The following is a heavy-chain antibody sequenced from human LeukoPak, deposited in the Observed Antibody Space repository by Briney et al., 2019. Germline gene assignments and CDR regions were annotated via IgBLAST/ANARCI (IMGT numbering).Heavy chain of an antibody. D-gene: IGHD3-9*01. V-gene: IGHV1-8*01. J-gene: IGHJ4*01. CDR3: ATAHTDYDILTGYYEFDY. CDR1: GYTFISYD. CDR2: MNPNSGNT. Sequence: GASVKVSCKASGYTFISYDVSWVRQAPGQGLEWMGGMNPNSGNTGSAQKFQGRVTMTRNTSISTAYMELSSLRSEDTAVYYCATAHTDYDILTGYYEFDYWGQGTLVTVSS.